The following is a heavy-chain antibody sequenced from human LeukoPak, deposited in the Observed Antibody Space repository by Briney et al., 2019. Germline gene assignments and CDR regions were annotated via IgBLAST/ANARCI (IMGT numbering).Heavy chain of an antibody. CDR2: IYTSGST. CDR1: GGSISSYY. CDR3: ARVRGGQQLVPLLDY. V-gene: IGHV4-4*07. J-gene: IGHJ4*02. Sequence: SETLSLTCTVSGGSISSYYWSWIRQPAGKGLEWIGRIYTSGSTNYNPSLKSRVTISVDTSKNQFSLKLSSVTAADTAVYYCARVRGGQQLVPLLDYWGQGTLVTVSS. D-gene: IGHD6-13*01.